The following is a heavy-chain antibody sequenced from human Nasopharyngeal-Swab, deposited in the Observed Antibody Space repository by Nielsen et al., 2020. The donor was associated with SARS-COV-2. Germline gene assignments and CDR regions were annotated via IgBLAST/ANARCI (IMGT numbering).Heavy chain of an antibody. V-gene: IGHV3-15*01. J-gene: IGHJ4*02. CDR2: IKSKTDGGTT. CDR3: TTDPMTTVTY. Sequence: WIRQPPGKGLEWVGRIKSKTDGGTTDYAAPVKGRFTISRDDSKNTLYLQMNSLKTEDTAVYCCTTDPMTTVTYWGQGTLVTVSS. D-gene: IGHD4-17*01.